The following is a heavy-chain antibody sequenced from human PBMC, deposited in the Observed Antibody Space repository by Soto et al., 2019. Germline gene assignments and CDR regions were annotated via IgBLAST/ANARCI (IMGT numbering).Heavy chain of an antibody. CDR1: GYTFTSYG. CDR3: AISPGYDYVWGSYRLIDY. Sequence: QVQLVQSGAEVKKPGASVKVSCKASGYTFTSYGISWVRQAPGQGLEWMGWISAYNGNTNYAQKLQGRVTMTTDTSTSTAYMELRSLRSDDTAVYYCAISPGYDYVWGSYRLIDYWGQGTLVTVSS. CDR2: ISAYNGNT. V-gene: IGHV1-18*01. D-gene: IGHD3-16*02. J-gene: IGHJ4*02.